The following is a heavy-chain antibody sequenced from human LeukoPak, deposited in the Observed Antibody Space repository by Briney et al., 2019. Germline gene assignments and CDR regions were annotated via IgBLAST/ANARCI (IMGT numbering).Heavy chain of an antibody. CDR2: IGSSGSSI. CDR1: GFTFSSYE. Sequence: PGGSLRLSCAASGFTFSSYEMNWVRQAPGKGLEWASYIGSSGSSIYYADSVKGRFTISRDNAKNSLYLQMNSLGAEDTAVYYCARGSFGFLGWFGELWVWGQGTLVTVSS. V-gene: IGHV3-48*03. J-gene: IGHJ4*02. D-gene: IGHD3-10*01. CDR3: ARGSFGFLGWFGELWV.